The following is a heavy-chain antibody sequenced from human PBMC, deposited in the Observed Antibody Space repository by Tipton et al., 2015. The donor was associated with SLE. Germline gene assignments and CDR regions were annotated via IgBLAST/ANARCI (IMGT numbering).Heavy chain of an antibody. CDR1: GGSISSSSYY. D-gene: IGHD3-10*01. Sequence: LRLSCTVSGGSISSSSYYWGWIRQPPGKGLEWIGYIYYSGSTYYNPSLKSRVTISVDTSKNQFSLKLSSVTAADTAVYYCARTGDYFDYWGQGTLVTVSS. J-gene: IGHJ4*02. CDR2: IYYSGST. CDR3: ARTGDYFDY. V-gene: IGHV4-31*02.